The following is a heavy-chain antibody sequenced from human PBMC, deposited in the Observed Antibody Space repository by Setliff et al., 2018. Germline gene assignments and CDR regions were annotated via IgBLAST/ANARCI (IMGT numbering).Heavy chain of an antibody. CDR3: ARGRAGHSGH. Sequence: SETLSLTCAVSGGSITSSTWWSWVRQPPEKGLEWIGEIFHNGNTAYNPSLDSRVTISVDKSKNHFSLKLTSVTAADTAVYYCARGRAGHSGHWGQGTLVTVSS. V-gene: IGHV4-4*02. CDR1: GGSITSSTW. CDR2: IFHNGNT. J-gene: IGHJ4*02. D-gene: IGHD6-19*01.